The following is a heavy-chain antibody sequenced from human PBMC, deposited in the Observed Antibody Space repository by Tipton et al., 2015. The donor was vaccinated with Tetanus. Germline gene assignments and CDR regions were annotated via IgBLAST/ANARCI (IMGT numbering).Heavy chain of an antibody. CDR2: INPIFGTA. CDR1: GGTFSSYA. CDR3: ARRSTGYSSSWYWFDP. D-gene: IGHD6-13*01. Sequence: QLVQSGAEVKKPGSSVKVSCKASGGTFSSYAISWVRQAPGQGLEWMGGINPIFGTANYAQKFQGRVTITADESTSTAYMELSSLRSEDTAVYYGARRSTGYSSSWYWFDPWGQGTLVTVSS. J-gene: IGHJ5*02. V-gene: IGHV1-69*01.